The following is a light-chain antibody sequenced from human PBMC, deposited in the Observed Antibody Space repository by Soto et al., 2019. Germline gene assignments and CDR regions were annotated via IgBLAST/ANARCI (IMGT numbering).Light chain of an antibody. CDR3: QHYNNWPHT. J-gene: IGKJ2*01. Sequence: ERLMTESRATLSVSPGERATLSCRASQSVSSHLAWYQQKPGQAPRLLIYDTSIRATGVSVRFSGSGSGTEFTLTISSLQSEDFAVYYCQHYNNWPHTFGQGTKVDIK. CDR1: QSVSSH. V-gene: IGKV3-15*01. CDR2: DTS.